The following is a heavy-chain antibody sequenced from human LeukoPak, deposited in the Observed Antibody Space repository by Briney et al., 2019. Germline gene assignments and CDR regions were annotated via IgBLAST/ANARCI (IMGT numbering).Heavy chain of an antibody. CDR1: GGSISSYY. CDR3: ARHGIMSGYDAYNWFDP. J-gene: IGHJ5*02. V-gene: IGHV4-59*08. CDR2: IYYSGST. Sequence: SETLSLTCTVSGGSISSYYWSWIRQPPGKGLEWIGYIYYSGSTNYNPSLKSRVTISVDTSKNQFSLKLSSVTAADTAVYYCARHGIMSGYDAYNWFDPWGQGTLVTVSS. D-gene: IGHD5-12*01.